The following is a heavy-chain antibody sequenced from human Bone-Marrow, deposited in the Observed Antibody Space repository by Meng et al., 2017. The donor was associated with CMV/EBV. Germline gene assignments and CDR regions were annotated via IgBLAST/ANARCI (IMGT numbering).Heavy chain of an antibody. CDR3: ARVEYSSSSGRNRNYYYYYGMDV. CDR2: IYYSGST. V-gene: IGHV4-59*01. J-gene: IGHJ6*02. Sequence: SETLSLTCTVSGGSISSYYWSWIRQPPGKGLEWIGYIYYSGSTNYNPSLKSRVTISVDTSKNQFSLKLSSVTAADTAVYYCARVEYSSSSGRNRNYYYYYGMDVWGQGTTVTVSS. D-gene: IGHD6-6*01. CDR1: GGSISSYY.